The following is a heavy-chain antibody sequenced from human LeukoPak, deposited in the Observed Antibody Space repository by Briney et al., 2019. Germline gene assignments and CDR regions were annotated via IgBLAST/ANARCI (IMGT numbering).Heavy chain of an antibody. V-gene: IGHV3-7*01. CDR3: ARDPEGAITPEN. D-gene: IGHD1-26*01. J-gene: IGHJ4*02. CDR2: IKQDGSEE. CDR1: GFTFGSYW. Sequence: GGSLRLSCAASGFTFGSYWTSWVRQAPGKGLEWVATIKQDGSEEYYVDSVKGRFTISRDNAKNSLYLQMNSLRAEDTAVYYCARDPEGAITPENWGQGTLVTVSS.